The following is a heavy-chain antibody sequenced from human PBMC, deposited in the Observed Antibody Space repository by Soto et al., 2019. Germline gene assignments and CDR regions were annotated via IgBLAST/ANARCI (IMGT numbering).Heavy chain of an antibody. J-gene: IGHJ4*01. Sequence: QVQLVQSGAEVKKPGASVKVSCKASGYTFTSYAMHWVRQAPGQRLEWMGWINAGNGNTKYSQKFQGRGTITRDTTASTAYVKPTSKRCYDAGADYSERFSGYYGDDYCGHGTLVAGSS. CDR3: ERFSGYYGDDY. CDR2: INAGNGNT. CDR1: GYTFTSYA. D-gene: IGHD3-22*01. V-gene: IGHV1-3*01.